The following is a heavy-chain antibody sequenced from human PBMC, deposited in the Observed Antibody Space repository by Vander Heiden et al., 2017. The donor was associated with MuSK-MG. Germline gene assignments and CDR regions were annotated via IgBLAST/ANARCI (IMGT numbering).Heavy chain of an antibody. Sequence: QVQLVESGGGVVQPGRSLRLSCAASGFTFSSYGMHWVRQAPGKGLEWVAVISYDGSNKYYADSVKGRFTISRDNSKNTLYLQMNSLRAEDTAVYYCAKALGVQGFVKNWGQGTLVTVSS. D-gene: IGHD3-10*01. CDR2: ISYDGSNK. CDR1: GFTFSSYG. CDR3: AKALGVQGFVKN. V-gene: IGHV3-30*18. J-gene: IGHJ4*02.